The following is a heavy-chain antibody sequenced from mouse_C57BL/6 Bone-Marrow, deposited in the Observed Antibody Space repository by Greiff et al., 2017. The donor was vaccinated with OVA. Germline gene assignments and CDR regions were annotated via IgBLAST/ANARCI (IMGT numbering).Heavy chain of an antibody. J-gene: IGHJ3*01. D-gene: IGHD2-4*01. V-gene: IGHV1-18*01. CDR2: INPNNGGT. CDR1: GYTFTDYN. CDR3: ARSRLRGFAY. Sequence: VQLKQSGPELVKPGASVKIPCKASGYTFTDYNMDWVKQSHGKSLEWIGDINPNNGGTIYNQKFKGKATLTVDKSSSTAYMELRSLTSEDTAVYYCARSRLRGFAYWGQGTLVTVSA.